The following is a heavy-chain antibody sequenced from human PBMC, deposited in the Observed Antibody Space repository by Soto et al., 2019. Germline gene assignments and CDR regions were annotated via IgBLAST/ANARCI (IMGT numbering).Heavy chain of an antibody. J-gene: IGHJ4*02. CDR3: VRLRYSEGTGNFDY. V-gene: IGHV3-9*01. CDR1: GFRFDGHA. CDR2: LGWDSGGI. D-gene: IGHD1-26*01. Sequence: EVQLVESGGGLVQPGRSLRLSCVGSGFRFDGHAMHWVRQSPGKGLEWVSGLGWDSGGIDYADFGKGRFTISRDNAKNSLYLQMNSLGAEDAGLYYCVRLRYSEGTGNFDYWGQGTLFTFSS.